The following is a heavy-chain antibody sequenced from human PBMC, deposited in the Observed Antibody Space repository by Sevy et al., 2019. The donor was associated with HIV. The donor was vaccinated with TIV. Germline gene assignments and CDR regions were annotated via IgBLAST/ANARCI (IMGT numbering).Heavy chain of an antibody. J-gene: IGHJ6*02. CDR3: ARDNREYYGPHYYGMDV. Sequence: SETLSLTCTVSGGSISSGGYYWSWIRQHPGKGLEWIGYIYYSGSTYYNPSLKSRVTISVDTSKNQFSLKLSSVTAADTAGYYGARDNREYYGPHYYGMDVWGQGTTVTVSS. V-gene: IGHV4-31*03. CDR2: IYYSGST. D-gene: IGHD4-17*01. CDR1: GGSISSGGYY.